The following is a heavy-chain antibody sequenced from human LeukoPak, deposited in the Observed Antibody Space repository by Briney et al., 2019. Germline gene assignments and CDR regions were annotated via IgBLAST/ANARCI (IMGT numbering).Heavy chain of an antibody. CDR3: AREMSTGGFDY. D-gene: IGHD5-24*01. Sequence: GGSLRLSCAVSGFIFSSYGMHWVRQAPGKGLEWVAVIWYDGSNTYTADSVKGRFTISRDNSKNTLYLQMNSLRAEDTAVYYCAREMSTGGFDYWGQGTLVTVSS. CDR1: GFIFSSYG. CDR2: IWYDGSNT. J-gene: IGHJ4*02. V-gene: IGHV3-33*01.